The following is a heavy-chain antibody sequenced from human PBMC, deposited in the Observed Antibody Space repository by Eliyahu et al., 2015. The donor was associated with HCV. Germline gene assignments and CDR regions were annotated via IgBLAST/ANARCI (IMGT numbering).Heavy chain of an antibody. V-gene: IGHV3-49*03. D-gene: IGHD3-3*02. Sequence: EVQLVESGGGLVQPGRSLRLSXXASGFXFGDYSMTWFRQAPGKGLXWVGFIRTRTYGGTTEYGPSVKGRFTISRDDSNSIAYLQMNSLKTEDSGVYYCTRESGLGFLEDYGMDVWGHGTTVTVSS. J-gene: IGHJ6*02. CDR2: IRTRTYGGTT. CDR1: GFXFGDYS. CDR3: TRESGLGFLEDYGMDV.